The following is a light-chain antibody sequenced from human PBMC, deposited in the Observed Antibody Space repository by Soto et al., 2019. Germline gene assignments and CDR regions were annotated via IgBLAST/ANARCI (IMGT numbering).Light chain of an antibody. CDR1: SSDVGGYNY. CDR2: DVS. V-gene: IGLV2-11*01. CDR3: CSYAGRYTYV. J-gene: IGLJ1*01. Sequence: QSVLTQPRSVSGSPGQSVSISCTGTSSDVGGYNYVSWYQQHPGKAPKVMIYDVSKRPSGVPDRFSGSKSGNTASLIISGLQSEDEADYYCCSYAGRYTYVFGTGTKATVL.